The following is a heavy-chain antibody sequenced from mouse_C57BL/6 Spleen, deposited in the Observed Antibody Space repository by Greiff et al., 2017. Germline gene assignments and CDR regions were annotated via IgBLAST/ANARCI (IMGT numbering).Heavy chain of an antibody. CDR3: ARLDFGEAWYFDV. Sequence: EVKLQQSGPELVKPGASVKISCKASGYSFTDYNMNWVKQSNGKSLEWIGVINPNYGTTSYNQKFKGKATLTVDQSSSPAYMQLNSLTSEDSAVYYCARLDFGEAWYFDVWGTGTTVTVSS. V-gene: IGHV1-39*01. J-gene: IGHJ1*03. D-gene: IGHD2-13*01. CDR1: GYSFTDYN. CDR2: INPNYGTT.